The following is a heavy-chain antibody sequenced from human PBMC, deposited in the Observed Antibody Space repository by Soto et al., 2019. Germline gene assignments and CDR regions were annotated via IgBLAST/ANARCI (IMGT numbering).Heavy chain of an antibody. D-gene: IGHD1-26*01. CDR3: ATLLHYFHY. V-gene: IGHV1-18*01. J-gene: IGHJ4*02. CDR2: ISIYNGNT. CDR1: SYTFSTYA. Sequence: GASVKVSCKASSYTFSTYAINWVRQAPGQGLEWMGWISIYNGNTNYAQNPQGIVTMPRDTSTGTAYMERSRLRSDDTAVYYCATLLHYFHYGGQEPLVTFSS.